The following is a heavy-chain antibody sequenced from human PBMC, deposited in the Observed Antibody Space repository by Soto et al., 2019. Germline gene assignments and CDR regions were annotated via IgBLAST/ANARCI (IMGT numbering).Heavy chain of an antibody. V-gene: IGHV2-26*01. CDR3: ARIKLELPYFDY. CDR2: IFSNDEK. Sequence: QVTLKESGPVLVKPTETLTLTCTVSGFSLSNARMGVSWIRQPPGKALEWLAHIFSNDEKYYRTTLKSRLTISKETSKSQVGLTMTNMDPVDTATYYCARIKLELPYFDYWGQGTLVTVSS. J-gene: IGHJ4*02. D-gene: IGHD1-7*01. CDR1: GFSLSNARMG.